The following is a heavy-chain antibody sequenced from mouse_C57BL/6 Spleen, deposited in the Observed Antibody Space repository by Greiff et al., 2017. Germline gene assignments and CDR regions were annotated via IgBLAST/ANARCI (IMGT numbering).Heavy chain of an antibody. V-gene: IGHV5-17*01. CDR3: ARQGLGRNYFDY. CDR1: GFTFSDYG. Sequence: EVQGVESGGGLVKPGGSLKLSCAASGFTFSDYGMHWVRQAPEKGLEWVAYISSGSSTIYYADTVKGRFTISRDNAKHTLFLHMTSLRSEDTAMYYFARQGLGRNYFDYWGQGTTLTVSA. CDR2: ISSGSSTI. D-gene: IGHD4-1*01. J-gene: IGHJ2*01.